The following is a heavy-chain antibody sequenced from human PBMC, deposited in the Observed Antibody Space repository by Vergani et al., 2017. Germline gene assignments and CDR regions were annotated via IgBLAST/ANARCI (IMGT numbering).Heavy chain of an antibody. D-gene: IGHD2-2*01. CDR3: ARAVVPAARYYYYYMDV. V-gene: IGHV4-59*01. Sequence: QVQLQESGPGLVKPSETLSLTCTVSGGSISSYYWSWIRQPPGKGLKWIGYIYYSGSTNYNPSLKSRVTISVDTSKNQFSLKLSSVTAADTAVYYCARAVVPAARYYYYYMDVWGKGTTVTVSS. J-gene: IGHJ6*03. CDR2: IYYSGST. CDR1: GGSISSYY.